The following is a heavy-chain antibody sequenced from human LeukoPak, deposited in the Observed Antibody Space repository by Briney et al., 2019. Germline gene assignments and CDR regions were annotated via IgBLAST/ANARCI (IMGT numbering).Heavy chain of an antibody. D-gene: IGHD3-22*01. CDR3: ARTNSIVAPFGAFDV. Sequence: SETLSLTCSVSGGSISSTSHYWRWIRQPPGKGLEWIGPIYYRGSTYHNPSLKSRVTISVDTSKNQFSLKLSSVTAADTSVYFCARTNSIVAPFGAFDVWGQGTMGIVSS. CDR1: GGSISSTSHY. J-gene: IGHJ3*01. V-gene: IGHV4-39*01. CDR2: IYYRGST.